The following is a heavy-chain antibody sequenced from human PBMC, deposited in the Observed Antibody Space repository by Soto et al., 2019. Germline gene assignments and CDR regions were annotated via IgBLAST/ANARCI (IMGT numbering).Heavy chain of an antibody. CDR3: AKDRSSTSCYAFDY. CDR1: GFTFRNYA. J-gene: IGHJ4*02. CDR2: ISGSGGTT. V-gene: IGHV3-23*01. D-gene: IGHD2-2*01. Sequence: GGSLRLSCAASGFTFRNYAMSWARQAPGKGLEWASAISGSGGTTHYADSVKGRFTISRDNSKNTLYLQMNSLRVEDTAVYYCAKDRSSTSCYAFDYWGQGTLVTVSS.